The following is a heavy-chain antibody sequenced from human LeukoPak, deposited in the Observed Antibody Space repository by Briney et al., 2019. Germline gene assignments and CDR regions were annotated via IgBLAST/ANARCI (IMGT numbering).Heavy chain of an antibody. Sequence: GGSLRLSCAASGFTFSSYAIHWVRQAPGKGLEWVAVISYDGNNKYYADSVKGRFTISRDNSKNTLYLQMNSLRAEDTAAYYCAREGFSRGYYYYYYMDVWGKGTTVTVSS. CDR3: AREGFSRGYYYYYYMDV. V-gene: IGHV3-30*04. CDR1: GFTFSSYA. J-gene: IGHJ6*03. CDR2: ISYDGNNK. D-gene: IGHD6-13*01.